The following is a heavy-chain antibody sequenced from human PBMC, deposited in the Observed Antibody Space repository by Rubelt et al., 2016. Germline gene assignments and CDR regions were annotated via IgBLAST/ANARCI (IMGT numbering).Heavy chain of an antibody. Sequence: QLQLQESGPGLVKPSETLSLTCTVSGGSISSSSYYWGWIRQPPGKWLAWIGRIYDSGSTYYNPSLMRRVTISVDTSKNQFSLELSSGTAADTAVYYCARSPTYYYDSSGSSPFDYWGQGTLVTVSS. CDR2: IYDSGST. D-gene: IGHD3-22*01. CDR1: GGSISSSSYY. J-gene: IGHJ4*02. V-gene: IGHV4-39*01. CDR3: ARSPTYYYDSSGSSPFDY.